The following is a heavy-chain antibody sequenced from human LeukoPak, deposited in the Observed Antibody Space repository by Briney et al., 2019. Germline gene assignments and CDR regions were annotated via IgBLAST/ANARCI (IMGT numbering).Heavy chain of an antibody. D-gene: IGHD5-24*01. V-gene: IGHV3-74*01. Sequence: TGGSLRLSCAVYGFTVSTYVMHWVRRAPGEGLVWVSRINHDGSDISYADSVKGRSTISRDNAKNTLYLQMNSLRADDTAIYYCVRDSNFKIDYWGQGTLVTVSS. CDR1: GFTVSTYV. CDR3: VRDSNFKIDY. J-gene: IGHJ4*02. CDR2: INHDGSDI.